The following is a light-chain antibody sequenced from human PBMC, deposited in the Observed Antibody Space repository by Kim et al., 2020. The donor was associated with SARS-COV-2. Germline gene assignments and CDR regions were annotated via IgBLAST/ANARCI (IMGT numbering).Light chain of an antibody. V-gene: IGLV2-23*02. CDR1: TSDVGYYNL. Sequence: GQAITISCTRTTSDVGYYNLVSWYQQHPSKVPNLVIDEVSKRPSAVSSRFSGSKSGYTASLTISGLQAEDEADYYCCSYAGSGIVVFGGGTQLTVL. CDR2: EVS. J-gene: IGLJ2*01. CDR3: CSYAGSGIVV.